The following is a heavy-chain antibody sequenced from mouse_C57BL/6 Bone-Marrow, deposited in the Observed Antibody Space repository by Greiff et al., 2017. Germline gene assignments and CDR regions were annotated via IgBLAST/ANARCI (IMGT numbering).Heavy chain of an antibody. Sequence: EVQRVESGGGLVQPGGSLSLSCAASGFTFTDYYMSWVRQPPGKALEWLGFIRHKANGYTTEYSASVKGRITISRDNFQTILYLQMSALGAEDRATYYCTRYNWTDYAMDYWGQGTSVTVSS. J-gene: IGHJ4*01. V-gene: IGHV7-3*01. CDR1: GFTFTDYY. CDR3: TRYNWTDYAMDY. CDR2: IRHKANGYTT. D-gene: IGHD4-1*01.